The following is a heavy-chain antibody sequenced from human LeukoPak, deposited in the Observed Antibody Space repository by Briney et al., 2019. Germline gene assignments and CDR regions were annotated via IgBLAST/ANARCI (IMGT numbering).Heavy chain of an antibody. D-gene: IGHD1-26*01. CDR2: ISSSGSTI. J-gene: IGHJ4*02. CDR3: AKGLRKLIVGSTEYYFDY. Sequence: PGGSLRLSCAASGFTFSDYYMSWIRQAPGKGLEWVSCISSSGSTISYADSVKGRFTISRDNSKNTLYLQMNSLRAEDTAVYYCAKGLRKLIVGSTEYYFDYWGQGTLVTVSS. CDR1: GFTFSDYY. V-gene: IGHV3-11*04.